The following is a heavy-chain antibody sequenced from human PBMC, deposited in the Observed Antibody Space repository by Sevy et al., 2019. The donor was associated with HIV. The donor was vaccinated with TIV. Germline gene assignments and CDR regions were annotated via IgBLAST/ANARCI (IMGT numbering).Heavy chain of an antibody. CDR2: ISAYNGNT. J-gene: IGHJ6*02. CDR1: GYTFTRYG. D-gene: IGHD2-2*02. CDR3: ARDLSNTSSYYYYYCMDV. V-gene: IGHV1-18*01. Sequence: ASVKVSCKASGYTFTRYGISWVRQAPGQGLEWMGWISAYNGNTNYAQKLQGRVTMTTDTSTSTAYMELRSLRSDDTAVYYCARDLSNTSSYYYYYCMDVWGQGTTVTVSS.